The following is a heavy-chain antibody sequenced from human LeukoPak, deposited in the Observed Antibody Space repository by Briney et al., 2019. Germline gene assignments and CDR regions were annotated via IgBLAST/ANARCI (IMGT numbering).Heavy chain of an antibody. V-gene: IGHV4-39*01. CDR3: ARLSLVDDSSGYYLHHEYYFDY. CDR1: GGSISSSSYY. D-gene: IGHD3-22*01. Sequence: ASETLSLTCTVSGGSISSSSYYWDWMRQPPGKGLEWIGSIYYSGNTYYNPSLKSRVTISVDTSKNQFSLKLSSVTAADTAVYYCARLSLVDDSSGYYLHHEYYFDYWGQGTLVTVSS. CDR2: IYYSGNT. J-gene: IGHJ4*02.